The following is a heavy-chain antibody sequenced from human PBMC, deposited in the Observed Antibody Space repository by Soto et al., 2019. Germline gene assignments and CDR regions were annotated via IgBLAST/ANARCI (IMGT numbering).Heavy chain of an antibody. J-gene: IGHJ6*02. D-gene: IGHD1-1*01. CDR2: ISYDGSNK. CDR3: ARGTTTSAFSAMDV. CDR1: GFTFSNNA. V-gene: IGHV3-30-3*01. Sequence: ASGGGVVQPGRSLRLSCAASGFTFSNNAMDWVRQAPGKGLEWVAVISYDGSNKYIAESVKGRFTISRDNSKNTLFLQMNSLRAEDTAVYYCARGTTTSAFSAMDVWGQGTTVTVSS.